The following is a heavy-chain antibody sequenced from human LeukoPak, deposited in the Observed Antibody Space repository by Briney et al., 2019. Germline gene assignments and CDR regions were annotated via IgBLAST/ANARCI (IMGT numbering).Heavy chain of an antibody. D-gene: IGHD1-7*01. J-gene: IGHJ4*02. V-gene: IGHV4-39*01. CDR1: GGSISSTFYY. Sequence: PSETLSLTCTVSGGSISSTFYYWGWIRQPPGKGLEWIGSIDHSGSTHCNPSLKSRVTMSVDTSKNQFSLKLSSVTAADTAVYFCARQNYGAATIKYWGQGTLVTVSS. CDR2: IDHSGST. CDR3: ARQNYGAATIKY.